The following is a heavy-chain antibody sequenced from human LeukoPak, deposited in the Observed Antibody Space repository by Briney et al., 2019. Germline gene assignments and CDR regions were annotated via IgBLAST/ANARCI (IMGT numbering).Heavy chain of an antibody. V-gene: IGHV3-30*02. CDR2: IRYDGSNE. J-gene: IGHJ4*02. Sequence: GGSLRLSCVASGFTFSYFGMHWVRQAPRKGLEWVAFIRYDGSNEYYAESVKGRFTISRDNSKNTLYLQMNSLTVEDTAAYYCAKIEGKYQLANIPDSWGQGTLVTVSS. CDR1: GFTFSYFG. D-gene: IGHD2-2*01. CDR3: AKIEGKYQLANIPDS.